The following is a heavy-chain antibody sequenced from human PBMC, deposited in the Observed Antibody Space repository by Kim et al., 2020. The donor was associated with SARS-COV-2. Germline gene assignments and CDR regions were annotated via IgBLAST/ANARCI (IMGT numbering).Heavy chain of an antibody. D-gene: IGHD6-19*01. CDR1: GGSISSYY. CDR2: IYYSGST. J-gene: IGHJ3*02. V-gene: IGHV4-59*08. CDR3: ARLGIAVAGTQGAFDI. Sequence: SETLSLTCTVSGGSISSYYWSWIRQPPGKGLEWIGYIYYSGSTNYNPSLKSRVTISVDTSKNQFSLKLSSVTAADTAVYYCARLGIAVAGTQGAFDIWGQGTMVTVSS.